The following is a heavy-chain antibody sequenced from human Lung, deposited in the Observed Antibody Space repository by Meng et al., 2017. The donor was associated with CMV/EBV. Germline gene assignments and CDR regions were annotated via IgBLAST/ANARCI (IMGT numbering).Heavy chain of an antibody. D-gene: IGHD2-15*01. J-gene: IGHJ6*02. CDR2: IKQDGSEK. V-gene: IGHV3-7*01. CDR3: ARDSASVGSGYYYYYGMDV. CDR1: GFTFSSYW. Sequence: GESXKISXAASGFTFSSYWMSWVRQAPGKGLEWVANIKQDGSEKYYVDSVKGRFTISRDNAKNSLYLQMNSLRAEDTAVYYCARDSASVGSGYYYYYGMDVWGQGTXVTVSS.